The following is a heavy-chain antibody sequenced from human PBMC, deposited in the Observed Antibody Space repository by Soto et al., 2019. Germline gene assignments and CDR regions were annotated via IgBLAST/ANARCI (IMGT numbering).Heavy chain of an antibody. CDR1: GYTFTSYD. D-gene: IGHD2-15*01. V-gene: IGHV1-8*01. J-gene: IGHJ4*02. CDR3: ARLYFSGGSCYEFYY. Sequence: QVQLVQSGAEVKKPGASVKVSCKASGYTFTSYDINWVRQATGQGLEWMGWMNPNSGNTGYAQKFQGRVTMTRNTSISTAYMALSRLRSEDTAVYYFARLYFSGGSCYEFYYWGQGTLVTVSS. CDR2: MNPNSGNT.